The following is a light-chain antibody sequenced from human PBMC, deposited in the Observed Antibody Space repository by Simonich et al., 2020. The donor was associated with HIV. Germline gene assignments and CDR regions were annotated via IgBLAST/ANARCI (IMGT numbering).Light chain of an antibody. Sequence: DIVMTQSPDSLAVSLGERATINCKSSQSVLYSSNNKNYLAWYQQKPGQPPNLLIYWASTRESGVPDRFSGSGSGTDFTLTINSLQAEDVAVYYCQQYYSTPQTFGQGNKVEIK. CDR1: QSVLYSSNNKNY. V-gene: IGKV4-1*01. J-gene: IGKJ1*01. CDR2: WAS. CDR3: QQYYSTPQT.